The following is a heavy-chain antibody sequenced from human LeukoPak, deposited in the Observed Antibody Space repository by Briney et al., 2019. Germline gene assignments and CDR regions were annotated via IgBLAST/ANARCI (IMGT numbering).Heavy chain of an antibody. V-gene: IGHV4-61*02. CDR3: ARHRVYYDSSGYYPYYYMDV. CDR2: IYTSGST. J-gene: IGHJ6*03. D-gene: IGHD3-22*01. CDR1: GGSISSGSYY. Sequence: PSETLSLTCTVSGGSISSGSYYWSWIRQPAGKGLEWIGRIYTSGSTNYNPSLKSRVTISVDTSKNQFSLKLSSVTAADTAVYYCARHRVYYDSSGYYPYYYMDVWGKGTTVTISS.